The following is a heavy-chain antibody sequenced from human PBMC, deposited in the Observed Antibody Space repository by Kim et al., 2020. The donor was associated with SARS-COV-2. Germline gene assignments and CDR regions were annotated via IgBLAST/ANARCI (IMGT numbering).Heavy chain of an antibody. CDR3: ARITSGWTPFDY. V-gene: IGHV4-34*01. J-gene: IGHJ4*02. Sequence: NYHPALMSRVTISVDTSKNQFSLKLSTVTAADTAVYYCARITSGWTPFDYWGQGTLVTVSS. D-gene: IGHD1-20*01.